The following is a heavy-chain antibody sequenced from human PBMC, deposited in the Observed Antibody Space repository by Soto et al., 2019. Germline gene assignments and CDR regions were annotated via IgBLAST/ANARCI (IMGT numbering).Heavy chain of an antibody. CDR1: GGTFSSYA. CDR2: IIPIFGTA. V-gene: IGHV1-69*06. D-gene: IGHD3-3*01. CDR3: ARDLVRSIFGLKNYYYGMDV. J-gene: IGHJ6*02. Sequence: QVQLVQSGAAVKKPGSSVKVSCKASGGTFSSYAISWVRQDPGQGLEWMGGIIPIFGTANYAQKFQGRVTMTADKSTSTAYMELSSLRSEDTAVYYCARDLVRSIFGLKNYYYGMDVWGQGTTVTVSS.